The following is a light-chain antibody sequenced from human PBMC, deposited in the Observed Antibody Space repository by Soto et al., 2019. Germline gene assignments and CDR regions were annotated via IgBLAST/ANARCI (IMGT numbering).Light chain of an antibody. CDR1: QSVLYSSNNKNY. CDR2: WAS. CDR3: QQYYTTPET. J-gene: IGKJ5*01. Sequence: DIVMTQSPDSLAVSLGERATINCKSSQSVLYSSNNKNYLAWYQHKPGQPPKLLIYWASTRASGVPDRFSGSGSGTDFTLTISSLQAEDVAVYYCQQYYTTPETFGQGTRLEIK. V-gene: IGKV4-1*01.